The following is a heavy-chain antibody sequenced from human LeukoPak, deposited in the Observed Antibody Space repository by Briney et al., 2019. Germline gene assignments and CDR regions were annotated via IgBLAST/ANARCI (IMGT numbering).Heavy chain of an antibody. J-gene: IGHJ6*04. V-gene: IGHV1-2*04. CDR2: INPNSGGT. CDR3: ARGRIAVAGTGRYYYYGMDV. CDR1: GYTFTGYY. D-gene: IGHD6-19*01. Sequence: ASVKVSCKASGYTFTGYYMHWVRQAPGQGLEWIGWINPNSGGTNYAQKFQGWVTMTRDTSISTAYMELSRLRSDDTAVYYCARGRIAVAGTGRYYYYGMDVWGKGTTVTVSS.